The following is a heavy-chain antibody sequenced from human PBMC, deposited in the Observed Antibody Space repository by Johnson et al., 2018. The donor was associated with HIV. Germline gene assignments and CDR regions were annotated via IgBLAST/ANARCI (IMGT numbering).Heavy chain of an antibody. J-gene: IGHJ3*02. V-gene: IGHV3-30*04. D-gene: IGHD3-10*01. CDR1: GFTFSSYA. Sequence: QVQLVESGGGLVQPGGSLRLSCAASGFTFSSYAMHWVRQAPGKGLEWVAVISYDGSNKYYADSVKGRFTISRDNSKNTFYLQMNSLRGDDTAVYYCAKDPTDFGADWAFDIWGQGTMVTVSS. CDR2: ISYDGSNK. CDR3: AKDPTDFGADWAFDI.